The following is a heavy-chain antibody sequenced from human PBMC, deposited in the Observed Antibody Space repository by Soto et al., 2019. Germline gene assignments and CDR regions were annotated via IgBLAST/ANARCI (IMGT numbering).Heavy chain of an antibody. D-gene: IGHD4-17*01. CDR3: AAGGGLPRCY. CDR1: GGSISSGGYS. Sequence: QLQLQESGSGLVKPSQTLSLTCAVSGGSISSGGYSWSWIRQPPGKGLEWIGYIYHSGSTYYNPSLKLRVTISVDRSKTQYSLKLSSVTAADTAVYYCAAGGGLPRCYWGQGTLVTVSS. J-gene: IGHJ4*02. V-gene: IGHV4-30-2*01. CDR2: IYHSGST.